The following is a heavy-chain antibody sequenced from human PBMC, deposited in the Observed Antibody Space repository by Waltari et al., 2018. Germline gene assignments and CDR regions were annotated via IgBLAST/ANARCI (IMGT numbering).Heavy chain of an antibody. CDR1: GFTFSDHY. Sequence: EVQLVDSGGGLVQPGGSLRLSCAASGFTFSDHYMDWVSKAPGKGREWIARSRNKANGYTTEYAASVKGRFTISRDDSRNSLYLQMNSLKTEDTAVYYCARSGLYSFDYWGQGTLVTVSS. V-gene: IGHV3-72*01. D-gene: IGHD1-26*01. J-gene: IGHJ4*02. CDR3: ARSGLYSFDY. CDR2: SRNKANGYTT.